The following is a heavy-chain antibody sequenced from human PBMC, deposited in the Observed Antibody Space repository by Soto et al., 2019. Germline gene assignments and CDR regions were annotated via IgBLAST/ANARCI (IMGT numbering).Heavy chain of an antibody. J-gene: IGHJ5*02. CDR1: GFTFSSSG. Sequence: QVQLVESGGVVVQPGRSLRLSCLASGFTFSSSGMHWVRQAPGKGLEWVALIWYDGSNKFYADSVQGRFTISRDNSKNAVYLQMNSLRAEDTAVYYCARDVGPNCGGDCHPYNWFDPWGQGTLVTVS. V-gene: IGHV3-33*01. CDR3: ARDVGPNCGGDCHPYNWFDP. D-gene: IGHD2-21*02. CDR2: IWYDGSNK.